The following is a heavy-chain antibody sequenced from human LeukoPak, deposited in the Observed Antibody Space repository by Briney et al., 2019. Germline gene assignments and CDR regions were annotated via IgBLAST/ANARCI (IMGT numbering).Heavy chain of an antibody. V-gene: IGHV1-18*01. CDR3: ARDYGSGSYSSDYFDY. CDR2: ISAYNGNT. Sequence: ASVKVSCKASGYTFTSYGISWVRQAPGQGLEWMGWISAYNGNTNYAQKLQGRVTMTTDTSTSTDYMELRSLRSNDTAVCYCARDYGSGSYSSDYFDYWGQGTLVTVSS. D-gene: IGHD3-10*01. J-gene: IGHJ4*02. CDR1: GYTFTSYG.